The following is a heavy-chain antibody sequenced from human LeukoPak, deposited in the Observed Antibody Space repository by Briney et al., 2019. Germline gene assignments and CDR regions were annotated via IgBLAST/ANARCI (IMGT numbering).Heavy chain of an antibody. D-gene: IGHD6-19*01. CDR2: IYHSGST. J-gene: IGHJ6*02. CDR3: ARHGQWLAIYGMDV. V-gene: IGHV4-30-2*01. CDR1: GGSISSGGYY. Sequence: SETLSLTCTVSGGSISSGGYYWSWIRQPPGKGLEWIGYIYHSGSTYYNPSLKSRVTISVDTSKNQFSLKLSSVTAADTAVYYCARHGQWLAIYGMDVWGQGTTVTVSS.